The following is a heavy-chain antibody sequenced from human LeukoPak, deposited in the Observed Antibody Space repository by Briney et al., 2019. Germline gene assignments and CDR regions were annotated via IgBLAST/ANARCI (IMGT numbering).Heavy chain of an antibody. CDR1: LGSHW. V-gene: IGHV3-7*01. D-gene: IGHD1-14*01. CDR2: IKEDGSQK. J-gene: IGHJ4*02. Sequence: GSLRLSCVGALGSHWMGWVRQAPGKGLEWVANIKEDGSQKYYMDSVKGRFTISRDNAKSSLFLQMNNLRVEDTAVYYCTRDRTWGQGTLVTVSS. CDR3: TRDRT.